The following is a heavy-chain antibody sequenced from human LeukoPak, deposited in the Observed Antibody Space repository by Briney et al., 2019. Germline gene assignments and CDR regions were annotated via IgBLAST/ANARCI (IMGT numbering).Heavy chain of an antibody. Sequence: GGSLRLSCAASGFTFSSYWMSWVRQAPGKGLEWVANIKQDGSEKYYVDSVKGRFTISRDNAKNSLYLQMNSLRAEDTAVYYCAKPSSSSWGQLDAFDIWGQGTMVTVSS. D-gene: IGHD6-13*01. CDR2: IKQDGSEK. V-gene: IGHV3-7*01. CDR1: GFTFSSYW. J-gene: IGHJ3*02. CDR3: AKPSSSSWGQLDAFDI.